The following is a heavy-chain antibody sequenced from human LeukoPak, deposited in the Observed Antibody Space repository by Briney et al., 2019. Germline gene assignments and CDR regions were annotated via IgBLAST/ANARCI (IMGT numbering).Heavy chain of an antibody. CDR2: INHSGST. J-gene: IGHJ6*03. Sequence: SETLSLTCAVYGGSFSGYYWSWIRQPPGKGLEWIGEINHSGSTNYNPSLKSRVTISVDTSKNQFPLKLSSVTAADTAVYYCAITGGSSSWYGYYYYYMDVWGKGTTVTVSS. CDR1: GGSFSGYY. V-gene: IGHV4-34*01. CDR3: AITGGSSSWYGYYYYYMDV. D-gene: IGHD6-13*01.